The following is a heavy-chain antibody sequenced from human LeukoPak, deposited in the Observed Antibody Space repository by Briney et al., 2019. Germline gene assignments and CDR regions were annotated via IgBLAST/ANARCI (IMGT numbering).Heavy chain of an antibody. CDR2: IYYSGST. V-gene: IGHV4-30-4*08. J-gene: IGHJ5*02. CDR3: ARAPVVPAYNWFDP. D-gene: IGHD2-2*01. CDR1: GGFLSSGDYY. Sequence: SQTLSLTCTVSGGFLSSGDYYWSWIRQPPGKGLEWIGYIYYSGSTYYNPSLKSRVTISVDTSKNQFSLKLSSVTAADTAVYYCARAPVVPAYNWFDPWGQGTLVTVSS.